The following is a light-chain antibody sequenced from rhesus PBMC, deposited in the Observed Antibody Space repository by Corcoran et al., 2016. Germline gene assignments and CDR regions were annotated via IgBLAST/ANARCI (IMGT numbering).Light chain of an antibody. Sequence: QVILTQSPATLSLSPGERATLPCRASQSVGTYLTWYQQKPGQAPRLLIYGTSNRATGIPDRFSGSGAGTDFTLPITRLEPEDVGVYHCNEHKTGVSFGQGTKLPIK. J-gene: IGKJ2*01. CDR3: NEHKTGVS. V-gene: IGKV3-10*01. CDR2: GTS. CDR1: QSVGTY.